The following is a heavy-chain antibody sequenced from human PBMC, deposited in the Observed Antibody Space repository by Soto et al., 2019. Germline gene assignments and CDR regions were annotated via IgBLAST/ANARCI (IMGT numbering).Heavy chain of an antibody. D-gene: IGHD3-16*01. Sequence: QVQLQESGPGLVKPSGTLSLTCAVSGASISSTNWWSWVRQPPGKGLEWIGEIYDSGSTNYNPSLKSRVTMSVDKSKNQFSLKLISVTAADTAVYYCARNQPLGYWGQGTLVTVSS. CDR2: IYDSGST. CDR1: GASISSTNW. J-gene: IGHJ4*02. CDR3: ARNQPLGY. V-gene: IGHV4-4*02.